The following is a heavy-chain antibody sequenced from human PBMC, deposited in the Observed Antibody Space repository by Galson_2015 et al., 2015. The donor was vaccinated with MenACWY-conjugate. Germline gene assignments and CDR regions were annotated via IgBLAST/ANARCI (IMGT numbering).Heavy chain of an antibody. CDR3: FALNSGINY. Sequence: SLRLSCAAYGFTFRSYAIHWVRQAPGRGLEWVAIIWYDGSQTYYADSVKGRFAISRDNPKNTAYLQMDSLRAEDTAMYYCFALNSGINYWGQGTLVTVSS. CDR2: IWYDGSQT. J-gene: IGHJ4*02. V-gene: IGHV3-33*01. CDR1: GFTFRSYA. D-gene: IGHD1-26*01.